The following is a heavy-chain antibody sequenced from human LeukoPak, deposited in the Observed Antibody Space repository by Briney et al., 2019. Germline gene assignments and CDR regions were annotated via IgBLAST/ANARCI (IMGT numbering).Heavy chain of an antibody. J-gene: IGHJ4*02. V-gene: IGHV3-30*02. CDR1: GFTFSNYG. CDR2: IRYDGGNT. CDR3: AKDSRTYYYGSGSFSLPKRPLEYFDY. D-gene: IGHD3-10*01. Sequence: GGSVRLSCAASGFTFSNYGMHWVRQAPGQGLEWVAWIRYDGGNTYYAESVEGRVTMSRDTSKNTLYLQMNSLRAEDTAVYYCAKDSRTYYYGSGSFSLPKRPLEYFDYWGQGTLVTVSS.